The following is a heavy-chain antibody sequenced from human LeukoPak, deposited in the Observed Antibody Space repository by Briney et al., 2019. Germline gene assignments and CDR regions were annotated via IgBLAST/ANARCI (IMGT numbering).Heavy chain of an antibody. Sequence: GGSLRLSCAASGFTFSSYSMNWVRQAPGKGLEWVSSISSSSYIYYADSVKGRFTISRDNAKNSLYLQMNSLRAEDTAVYYCARDFGERTFDYWGQGTLVTVSS. CDR2: ISSSSYI. J-gene: IGHJ4*02. D-gene: IGHD3-10*01. V-gene: IGHV3-21*01. CDR1: GFTFSSYS. CDR3: ARDFGERTFDY.